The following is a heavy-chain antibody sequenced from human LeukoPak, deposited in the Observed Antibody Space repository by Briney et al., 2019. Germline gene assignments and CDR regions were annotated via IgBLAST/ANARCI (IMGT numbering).Heavy chain of an antibody. V-gene: IGHV3-74*01. CDR2: INSDGSST. D-gene: IGHD2-15*01. Sequence: PGGSLRLSCAASGFSFSSYWMHWVRHAPGKGLVWVSRINSDGSSTSYADSVKGRFTISRDNAKNKLYLQMHSLRAKDTAVYYCARSWGYSWGQGTLVTVSS. CDR3: ARSWGYS. J-gene: IGHJ5*02. CDR1: GFSFSSYW.